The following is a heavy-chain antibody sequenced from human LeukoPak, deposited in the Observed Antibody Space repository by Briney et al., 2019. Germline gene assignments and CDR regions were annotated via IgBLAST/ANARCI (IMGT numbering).Heavy chain of an antibody. CDR3: TTTLSVIARGY. CDR1: GFTFSNTW. J-gene: IGHJ4*02. Sequence: PGGSLRLSCAGSGFTFSNTWMTWVRQAPGRGLEWVGRIFSKTEGETTDYAAPVKGRFTISRGDSKNTVFLLMNSLKTEDTAVYYCTTTLSVIARGYWGQGTLVTVSS. CDR2: IFSKTEGETT. D-gene: IGHD2-21*01. V-gene: IGHV3-15*01.